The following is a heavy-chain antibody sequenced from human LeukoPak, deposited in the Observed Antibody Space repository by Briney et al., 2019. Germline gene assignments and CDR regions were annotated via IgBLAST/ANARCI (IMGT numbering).Heavy chain of an antibody. D-gene: IGHD3-3*02. V-gene: IGHV3-74*01. J-gene: IGHJ4*02. CDR3: VLVSLTPG. Sequence: PGGSLRLSCAASGFIFSSYGMHWVRQAPGKGLVWVSRISSDGSNTNYADSVKGRFTISRDSANNTLYLQMNSLRAEDTAVYYCVLVSLTPGWGQGTLVTVSS. CDR1: GFIFSSYG. CDR2: ISSDGSNT.